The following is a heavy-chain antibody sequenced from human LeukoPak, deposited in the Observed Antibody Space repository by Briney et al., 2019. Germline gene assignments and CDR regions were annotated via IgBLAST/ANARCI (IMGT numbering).Heavy chain of an antibody. CDR3: ANGYDILTGYYTEYFQH. Sequence: GGSLRLSCAASGSTVSSNYMSWVRQAPGKGLEWVAVISYDGSNKYYADSVKGRFTISRDNSKNTLYLQMNSLRAEDTAVYYCANGYDILTGYYTEYFQHRGQGTLVTVSS. CDR2: ISYDGSNK. CDR1: GSTVSSNY. V-gene: IGHV3-30*18. J-gene: IGHJ1*01. D-gene: IGHD3-9*01.